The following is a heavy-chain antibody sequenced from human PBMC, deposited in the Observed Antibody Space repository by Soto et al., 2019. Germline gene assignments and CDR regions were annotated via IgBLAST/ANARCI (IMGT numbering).Heavy chain of an antibody. Sequence: HPGWSLRLSCAASGFTFSSYSMNWVRQAPGKGLEWVSYISSSSSTIYYADSVKGRFTISRDNAKNSLYLQMNSLRDEDTAVYYCARVREGRSSSWRYYYGMDVWGQGTTVTVSS. V-gene: IGHV3-48*02. CDR1: GFTFSSYS. CDR3: ARVREGRSSSWRYYYGMDV. CDR2: ISSSSSTI. J-gene: IGHJ6*02. D-gene: IGHD6-13*01.